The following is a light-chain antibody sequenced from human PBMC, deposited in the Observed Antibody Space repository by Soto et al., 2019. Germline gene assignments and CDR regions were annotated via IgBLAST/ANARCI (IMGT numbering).Light chain of an antibody. CDR2: DAS. J-gene: IGKJ2*01. Sequence: EIVLTQSPATLSLSPGERATLSCRATQSVSSYLAWYQQKPGQAPRLLIHDASNRATGIPARFSGGGSGTNFTRPISSLEPEDFAVYYCQQRSNWRRTFGQGTKLEIK. CDR1: QSVSSY. CDR3: QQRSNWRRT. V-gene: IGKV3-11*01.